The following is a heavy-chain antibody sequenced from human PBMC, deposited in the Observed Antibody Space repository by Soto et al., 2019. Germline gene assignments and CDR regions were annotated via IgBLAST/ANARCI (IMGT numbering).Heavy chain of an antibody. CDR2: IKSLTDGGAT. Sequence: GGSLRLSCATSRFSFSNAWMNWVRQAPGRGLEWVGRIKSLTDGGATDYAAPVKGRFTITRDDSKDTLYLHMNNLKTEDTAMYFCTADLPDNWFDPWGQGTLVTVSS. CDR1: RFSFSNAW. J-gene: IGHJ5*02. CDR3: TADLPDNWFDP. V-gene: IGHV3-15*01. D-gene: IGHD3-22*01.